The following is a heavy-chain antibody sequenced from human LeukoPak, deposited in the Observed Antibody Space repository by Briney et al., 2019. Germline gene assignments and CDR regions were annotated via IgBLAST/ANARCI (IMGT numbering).Heavy chain of an antibody. CDR3: ARGGLMVRGVEMYNWFDP. CDR1: GYTFTSYY. CDR2: INPSGGTT. J-gene: IGHJ5*02. D-gene: IGHD3-10*01. V-gene: IGHV1-46*01. Sequence: EASVKVSCKASGYTFTSYYMHWVRQAPGQGLEWMGIINPSGGTTSYAQKFQGRVTITADESTSTAYMELSSLRSEDTAVYYCARGGLMVRGVEMYNWFDPWGQGTLVTVSS.